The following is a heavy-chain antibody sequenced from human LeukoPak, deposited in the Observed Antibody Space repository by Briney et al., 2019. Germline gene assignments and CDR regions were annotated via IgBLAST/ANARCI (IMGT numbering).Heavy chain of an antibody. CDR1: GGSFSGYY. CDR3: ATMIVVYAFDI. D-gene: IGHD3-22*01. CDR2: INHSGST. Sequence: SETLSLTCAVYGGSFSGYYWSRIRQPSGKGLEWIGEINHSGSTNYNPSLKSRVTISVDTSKNQFSLKLSSVTAADTAVYYCATMIVVYAFDIWGQGTMVTVSS. V-gene: IGHV4-34*01. J-gene: IGHJ3*02.